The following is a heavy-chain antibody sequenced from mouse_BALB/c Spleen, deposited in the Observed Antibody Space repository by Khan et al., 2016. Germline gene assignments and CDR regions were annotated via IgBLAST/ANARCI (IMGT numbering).Heavy chain of an antibody. V-gene: IGHV6-6*02. J-gene: IGHJ3*01. CDR3: TTGFAY. Sequence: EVKLEESGGGLVQPGGSMKLSCVASGFTFSNYWMNWVRQSPEKGLEWVAEIRLKSNNYATHYAESVKGRFTISRDDSKSSVYLPMNNLRAEDTGIYYCTTGFAYWGQGTLVTVSA. CDR1: GFTFSNYW. CDR2: IRLKSNNYAT.